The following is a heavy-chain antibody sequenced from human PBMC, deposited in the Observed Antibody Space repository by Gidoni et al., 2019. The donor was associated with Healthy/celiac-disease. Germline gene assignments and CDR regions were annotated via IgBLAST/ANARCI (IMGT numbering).Heavy chain of an antibody. J-gene: IGHJ5*02. CDR1: GYSFTTYW. CDR2: IYPGDSDT. Sequence: EVQLVQSGAEVKKPGESLKISCKGSGYSFTTYWIGWVRQMPGKGLEWMGIIYPGDSDTRYSPSFQGQVTISADKSISTAYLQWSSLKASDTAMYYCARHLGVVPAAIDRFDPRGQGTLVTVSS. CDR3: ARHLGVVPAAIDRFDP. D-gene: IGHD2-2*01. V-gene: IGHV5-51*01.